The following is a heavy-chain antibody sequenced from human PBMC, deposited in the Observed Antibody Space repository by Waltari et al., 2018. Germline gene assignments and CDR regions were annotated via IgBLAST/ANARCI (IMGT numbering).Heavy chain of an antibody. J-gene: IGHJ4*02. D-gene: IGHD6-13*01. CDR3: ARDLGRAAAGTFDH. V-gene: IGHV3-33*01. CDR2: MWYDGSNK. CDR1: GFRFSRNA. Sequence: QVQLVESGGGVVQPGRALRVSCAASGFRFSRNAMHWVRQAPGKGLEWVAVMWYDGSNKYYADSVKGRFTISRDNSKNTLYLQMNSLRAEDTAVYYCARDLGRAAAGTFDHWGQGTLVTVSS.